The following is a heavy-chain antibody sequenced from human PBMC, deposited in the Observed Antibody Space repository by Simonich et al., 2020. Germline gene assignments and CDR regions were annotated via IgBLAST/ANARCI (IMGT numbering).Heavy chain of an antibody. D-gene: IGHD6-25*01. V-gene: IGHV1-2*02. CDR2: SNPNSGGT. Sequence: QVQLEQSGAEVKKPGASVTVSCQASGYTFTGYDMHWVRQAPGQGLEWKGVSNPNSGGTNYARKVQGRVTMTRDTSISTAYMELSRLRSDDTAVYYCARGGLGHWYFDLWGRGTLVTVSS. CDR1: GYTFTGYD. J-gene: IGHJ2*01. CDR3: ARGGLGHWYFDL.